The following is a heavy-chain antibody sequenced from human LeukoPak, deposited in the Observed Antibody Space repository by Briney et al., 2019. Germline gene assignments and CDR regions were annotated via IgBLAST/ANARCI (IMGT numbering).Heavy chain of an antibody. Sequence: QTGGSLRLSCAASGFTFSSYGMNWVRQAPGKGLEWLSCISSSGRTIYYADSVKGRFTISRDNAKNSLYLQMSSLRVEDTAVYYCARQETSSYNGAFDIWGQGTMVTVSS. V-gene: IGHV3-48*04. CDR3: ARQETSSYNGAFDI. CDR2: ISSSGRTI. J-gene: IGHJ3*02. D-gene: IGHD1-26*01. CDR1: GFTFSSYG.